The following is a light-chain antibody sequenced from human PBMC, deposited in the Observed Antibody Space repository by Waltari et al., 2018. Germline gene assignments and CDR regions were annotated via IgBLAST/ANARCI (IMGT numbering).Light chain of an antibody. V-gene: IGKV1-5*03. CDR1: QSISVW. CDR2: KAS. CDR3: QNYQGYSGT. Sequence: DIQMTQSPSTLPASVGDRVTITCRASQSISVWLAWYQQKPGKAPKLLIYKASTLESGVPSRFSGSGSGTEFTLTISSLQSDDFATYYCQNYQGYSGTFGPGTKVDIK. J-gene: IGKJ3*01.